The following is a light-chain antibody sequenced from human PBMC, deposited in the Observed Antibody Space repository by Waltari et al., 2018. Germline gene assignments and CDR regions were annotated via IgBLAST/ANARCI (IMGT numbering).Light chain of an antibody. J-gene: IGKJ4*01. CDR3: MQALQSPLT. V-gene: IGKV2-28*01. CDR2: LGS. CDR1: RSLLHSGGYNY. Sequence: DIVMTQSPLSLPVTPGEPASISCKSSRSLLHSGGYNYVDWYLQKPGQSPQLLISLGSNRASGVPDRFSGSGSGTDFTLKISRVEAEDVGVYYCMQALQSPLTFGGGTKVEIK.